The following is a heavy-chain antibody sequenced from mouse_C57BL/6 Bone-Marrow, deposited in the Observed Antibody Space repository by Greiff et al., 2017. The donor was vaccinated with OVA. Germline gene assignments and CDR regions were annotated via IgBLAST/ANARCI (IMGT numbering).Heavy chain of an antibody. CDR2: IDPGNGDT. D-gene: IGHD2-13*01. Sequence: VQLQQSGAELVRPGASVKLSCTASGFNFKDYYMHWVKQRPEQGLEWIGWIDPGNGDTEYASKFQGKATITADTSSNTAYLQRSSLTSEDTAVCDSTPYGDYPSGVADRGQGALVTVAA. CDR3: TPYGDYPSGVAD. V-gene: IGHV14-4*01. CDR1: GFNFKDYY. J-gene: IGHJ3*01.